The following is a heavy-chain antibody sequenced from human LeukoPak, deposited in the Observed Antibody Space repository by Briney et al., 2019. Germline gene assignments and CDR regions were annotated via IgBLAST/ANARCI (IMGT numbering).Heavy chain of an antibody. J-gene: IGHJ4*02. D-gene: IGHD3-22*01. CDR2: ISGSGGST. Sequence: GGSLRLSCAPSGFTFSSYAMSWVRQAPGKGLEWVSAISGSGGSTYYADSVKGRFTISRDNSKNTLYLQMNSLRAEDTAVYYCAKGNTMIVVVSDYWGQGTLVTVSS. V-gene: IGHV3-23*01. CDR1: GFTFSSYA. CDR3: AKGNTMIVVVSDY.